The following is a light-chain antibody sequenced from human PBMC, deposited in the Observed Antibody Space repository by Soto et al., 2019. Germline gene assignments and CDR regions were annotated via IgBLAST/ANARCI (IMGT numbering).Light chain of an antibody. CDR3: QQYNIYRLT. V-gene: IGKV1D-16*01. Sequence: DIQMTQSPSSLSASVGDRVTITCRASQGISNWLAWYQQKPEKAPKSLIYGASSLQSGVPSRFSGSGSGTDFNFTISCLKPEDFETYYCQQYNIYRLTFGGGTKVDIK. J-gene: IGKJ4*01. CDR2: GAS. CDR1: QGISNW.